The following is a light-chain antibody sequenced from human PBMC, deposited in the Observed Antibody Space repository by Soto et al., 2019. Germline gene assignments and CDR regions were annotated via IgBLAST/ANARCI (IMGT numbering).Light chain of an antibody. CDR3: QQYSSPPSGT. V-gene: IGKV3-20*01. CDR2: GAS. J-gene: IGKJ1*01. Sequence: EIVLTQSPGTLSLSPGERATLSCRASQSVSSSFLAWYQQKPGQAPRLLIYGASNRATGIPDRFSGSGSGTDFTLTISRLEPEDFAVYYCQQYSSPPSGTFGQGTKVDIK. CDR1: QSVSSSF.